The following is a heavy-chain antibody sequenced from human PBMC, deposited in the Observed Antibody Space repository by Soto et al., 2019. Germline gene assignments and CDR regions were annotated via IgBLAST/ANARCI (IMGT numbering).Heavy chain of an antibody. D-gene: IGHD3-3*01. J-gene: IGHJ4*02. CDR1: GGTFSSYT. CDR3: ARGKFLEWLLPPSDFDY. Sequence: QVQLVQYGAEVKKPGSSVKVSCKASGGTFSSYTISWVRQAPGQGLEWMGRIIPILGIANYAQKFQGRVTITADKSTSTAYMELSSLRSEDTAVYYCARGKFLEWLLPPSDFDYWGQGTLVTVSS. V-gene: IGHV1-69*02. CDR2: IIPILGIA.